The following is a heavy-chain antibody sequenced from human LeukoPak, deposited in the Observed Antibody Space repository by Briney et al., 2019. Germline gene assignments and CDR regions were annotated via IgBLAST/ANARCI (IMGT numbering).Heavy chain of an antibody. D-gene: IGHD6-19*01. CDR1: GGSISSSSYY. CDR2: IYYSGST. Sequence: SETLSLTCTVSGGSISSSSYYWGWIRQPPGKGLEWIGSIYYSGSTYYNPSLKSRVTISVDTSKNQFSLKLSSVTAADTAVYYCARLTEAVAALDYWGQGTLVTVSS. CDR3: ARLTEAVAALDY. V-gene: IGHV4-39*01. J-gene: IGHJ4*02.